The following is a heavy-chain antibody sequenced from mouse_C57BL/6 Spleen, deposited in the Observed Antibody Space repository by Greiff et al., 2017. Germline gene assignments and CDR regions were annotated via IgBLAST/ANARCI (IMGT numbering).Heavy chain of an antibody. D-gene: IGHD2-4*01. V-gene: IGHV1-9*01. Sequence: VQLQQSGAELMKPGASVKLSCKATGYTFTGYWIEWVKQRPGHGLEWIGEIFPGSGSTDYTEKFKGKATVTAETSSNTAYMQLSSLTTEDSAIYNWAIRGDCEFGDWGQGTLVTVSA. CDR1: GYTFTGYW. CDR3: AIRGDCEFGD. J-gene: IGHJ3*01. CDR2: IFPGSGST.